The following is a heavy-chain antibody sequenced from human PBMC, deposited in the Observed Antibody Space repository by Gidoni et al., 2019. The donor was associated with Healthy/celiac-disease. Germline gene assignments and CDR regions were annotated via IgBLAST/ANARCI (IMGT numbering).Heavy chain of an antibody. CDR2: INPNSGGT. Sequence: QVQLVQSGAEVTKPGASVKVSCKASGYTFTGHYMHWVRQAPGQGREWMGWINPNSGGTNYAQKFQGRVTMTRDTSISTAYMELSRLRSDDTAVYYCARELVGAVAGTFYYGMDVWGQGTTVTVSS. J-gene: IGHJ6*02. D-gene: IGHD6-19*01. CDR1: GYTFTGHY. V-gene: IGHV1-2*02. CDR3: ARELVGAVAGTFYYGMDV.